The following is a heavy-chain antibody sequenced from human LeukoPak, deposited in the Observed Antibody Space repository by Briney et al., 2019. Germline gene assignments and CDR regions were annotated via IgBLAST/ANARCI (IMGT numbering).Heavy chain of an antibody. CDR2: IYYSGST. Sequence: PSETLSLTCTVSGGSISSSSYYWGWIRQPPGKGLEWIGSIYYSGSTYYSPSLKNPGTISVDTSKNQLSLKLSSVTAAHTAVYYCARHPYDSSGSYYCDYWGQGTLVSVSS. D-gene: IGHD3-22*01. J-gene: IGHJ4*02. CDR3: ARHPYDSSGSYYCDY. CDR1: GGSISSSSYY. V-gene: IGHV4-39*01.